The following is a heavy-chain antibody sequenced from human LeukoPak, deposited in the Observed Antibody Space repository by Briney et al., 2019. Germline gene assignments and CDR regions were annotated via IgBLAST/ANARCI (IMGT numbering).Heavy chain of an antibody. V-gene: IGHV4-59*01. D-gene: IGHD3-22*01. Sequence: SETLSLTCTVAGGSISSYYWSWIRQPPGKGLEWIGHIYHSGSTNYNPSLKSRVTISVDTSKNQFSLKLSSVTAADTALYYCASLFYYDSSGYSYYFDYWGQGTLVTVSS. CDR1: GGSISSYY. CDR3: ASLFYYDSSGYSYYFDY. CDR2: IYHSGST. J-gene: IGHJ4*02.